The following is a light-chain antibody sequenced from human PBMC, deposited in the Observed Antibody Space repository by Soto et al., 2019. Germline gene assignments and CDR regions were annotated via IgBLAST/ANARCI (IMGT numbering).Light chain of an antibody. V-gene: IGLV2-14*01. J-gene: IGLJ2*01. CDR2: EVS. CDR1: SSDIGGYNY. CDR3: SSYTSSNTPVV. Sequence: QSVLTQPASVSGSPGQSITISCTGTSSDIGGYNYASWYQQYPGKAPKLMIYEVSNRPSGVSNRFSGSKSGNTASLTISGLQAEDEADYYCSSYTSSNTPVVFGGGTKLTVL.